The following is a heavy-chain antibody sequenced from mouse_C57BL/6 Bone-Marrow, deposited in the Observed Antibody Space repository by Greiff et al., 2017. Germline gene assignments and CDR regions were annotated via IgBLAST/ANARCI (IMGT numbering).Heavy chain of an antibody. CDR1: GYSFTGYY. D-gene: IGHD2-1*01. CDR3: AGGGNYGFAY. V-gene: IGHV1-42*01. Sequence: VQLQQSGPELVKPGASVKISCKASGYSFTGYYMNWVKQSPEKSLEWIGEINPSTGGTTYNQKFKAKATLTVDKSSSTAYMQLKRLTSEDSAVYYCAGGGNYGFAYWGQGTRVTVSA. CDR2: INPSTGGT. J-gene: IGHJ3*01.